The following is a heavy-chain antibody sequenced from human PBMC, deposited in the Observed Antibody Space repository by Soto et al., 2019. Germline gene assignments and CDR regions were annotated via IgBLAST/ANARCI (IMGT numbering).Heavy chain of an antibody. D-gene: IGHD2-2*02. CDR2: IWYDGSNK. CDR3: AAGYCSSTSCYNGYAFDI. Sequence: PGGSLRLSCAASGFTFSSYGMHWVRQAPGKGLEWVAVIWYDGSNKYYADSVKGRFTISRDNSKNTLYLQMNSLRAEDTAVYYCAAGYCSSTSCYNGYAFDIWGQGTMVTVSS. CDR1: GFTFSSYG. V-gene: IGHV3-33*01. J-gene: IGHJ3*02.